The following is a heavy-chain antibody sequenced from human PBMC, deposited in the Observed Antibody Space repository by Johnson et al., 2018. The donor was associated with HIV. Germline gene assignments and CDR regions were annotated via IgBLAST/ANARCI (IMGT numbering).Heavy chain of an antibody. V-gene: IGHV3-15*01. Sequence: VQLVESGGGLVKPGASLSLSCAASGFTFNNAWMSWVRPAPGKGLEWVGRINSKTDGGTTDYAAPVQDRFTISRDDSKNTLYLQMNSLKTEDTAVYYCTTDKQLWLTVDIWGQGTMVTVSS. CDR3: TTDKQLWLTVDI. CDR1: GFTFNNAW. D-gene: IGHD5-18*01. CDR2: INSKTDGGTT. J-gene: IGHJ3*02.